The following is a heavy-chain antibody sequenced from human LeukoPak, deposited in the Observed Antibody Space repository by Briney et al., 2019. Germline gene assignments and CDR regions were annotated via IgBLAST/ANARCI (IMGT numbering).Heavy chain of an antibody. Sequence: SETLSLTCAVYGGSFSGYYWSWIRQPPGKGLEWIGEINHSGSTNYNPSLKSRVTISVDTSKNQFSLKLSSVTAADTAVYYCASRAVDKWDSAGFDYWGQGTLVTVSS. CDR1: GGSFSGYY. V-gene: IGHV4-34*01. J-gene: IGHJ4*02. CDR2: INHSGST. D-gene: IGHD5-12*01. CDR3: ASRAVDKWDSAGFDY.